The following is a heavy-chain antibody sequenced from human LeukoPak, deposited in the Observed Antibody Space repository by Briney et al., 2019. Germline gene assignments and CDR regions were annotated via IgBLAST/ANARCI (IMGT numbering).Heavy chain of an antibody. J-gene: IGHJ4*02. CDR1: GFPFSSHG. CDR2: ISPGGPT. CDR3: AKDGAWLRFDD. D-gene: IGHD5-12*01. Sequence: GGSLRLSCAGSGFPFSSHGMNWVRQAPGKGLEWVSGISPGGPTYYADSVKGRFTISRDDSKNTLYLQMKNLKADDTAVYYCAKDGAWLRFDDWGQGILVSVSS. V-gene: IGHV3-23*01.